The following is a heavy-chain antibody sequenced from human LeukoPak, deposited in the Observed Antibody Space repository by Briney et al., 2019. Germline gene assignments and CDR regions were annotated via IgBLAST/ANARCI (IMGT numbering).Heavy chain of an antibody. CDR1: RFTFGDYA. V-gene: IGHV3-49*04. D-gene: IGHD3-22*01. J-gene: IGHJ4*02. CDR3: TRVPLYYYDSSGYYGFDY. CDR2: IRSKAYGGTT. Sequence: GGSLRLSCTASRFTFGDYAMSWVRQAPGKGLEWVGFIRSKAYGGTTEYAASVKGRFTISRDDSKSIAYLQMNSLKTEDTAVYYCTRVPLYYYDSSGYYGFDYWGQGTLVTVSS.